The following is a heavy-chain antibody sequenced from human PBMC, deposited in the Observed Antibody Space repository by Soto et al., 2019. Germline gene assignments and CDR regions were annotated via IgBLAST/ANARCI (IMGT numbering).Heavy chain of an antibody. V-gene: IGHV3-30*18. J-gene: IGHJ4*02. CDR2: ISNDGSVD. D-gene: IGHD1-26*01. CDR3: TKESDHHYSTSKWGFDS. CDR1: GFTFGVFG. Sequence: GGSLRLSCAASGFTFGVFGMHWVRQAPGKGLEWVAVISNDGSVDYFADSVKGRFAISRDNSKNTLWLQMDSLRPEDTAVYYCTKESDHHYSTSKWGFDSWGQGTLVTVSS.